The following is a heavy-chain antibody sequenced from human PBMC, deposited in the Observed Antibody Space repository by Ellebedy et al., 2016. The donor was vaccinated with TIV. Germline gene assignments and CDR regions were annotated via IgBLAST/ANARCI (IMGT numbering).Heavy chain of an antibody. V-gene: IGHV4-34*01. CDR1: GGSFSDYY. CDR3: ARSFCSGGLCLDP. D-gene: IGHD2-15*01. CDR2: INHSGST. Sequence: SETLSLTXAVYGGSFSDYYWSWVRQPPGKGLEWIGEINHSGSTNYDPSLNSRATISVDTSKNQFSLRLTSLTAAHTAVYYCARSFCSGGLCLDPWGQGTLVTVSS. J-gene: IGHJ5*02.